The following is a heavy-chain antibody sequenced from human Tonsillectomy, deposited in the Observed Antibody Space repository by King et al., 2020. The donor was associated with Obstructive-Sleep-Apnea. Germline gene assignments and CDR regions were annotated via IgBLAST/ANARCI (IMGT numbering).Heavy chain of an antibody. CDR3: AKSPPQEMFVIPIAYFDS. D-gene: IGHD3-16*02. V-gene: IGHV3-21*01. CDR1: GFTFSDYS. CDR2: ITSRSGYI. Sequence: VQLVESGGGLVKPGGSLRLSCAASGFTFSDYSMNWVRQTPGKRLEWVSSITSRSGYIYYADSLKGRFTISRDHAKNSLYLQMNSLRAEDTAVYYCAKSPPQEMFVIPIAYFDSWGQGTLVTVSS. J-gene: IGHJ4*02.